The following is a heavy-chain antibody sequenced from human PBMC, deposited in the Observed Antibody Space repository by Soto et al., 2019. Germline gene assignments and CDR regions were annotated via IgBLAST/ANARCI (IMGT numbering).Heavy chain of an antibody. CDR1: GYGFSNYV. Sequence: QVQLVQSGPEVKKPGTSVKVSCKTSGYGFSNYVVSWVRQAPGQGLEWVGRVDPDNVHTKYAQKLKGRVTMATDTATNTVYMELRSLTFDDTAVYYCARGAASGYSYFYYMDVWGKGTTVTVSS. J-gene: IGHJ6*03. D-gene: IGHD6-13*01. CDR3: ARGAASGYSYFYYMDV. CDR2: VDPDNVHT. V-gene: IGHV1-18*01.